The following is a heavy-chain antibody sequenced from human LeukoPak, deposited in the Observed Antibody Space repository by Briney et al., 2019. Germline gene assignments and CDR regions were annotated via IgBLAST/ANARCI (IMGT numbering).Heavy chain of an antibody. CDR2: MNPNSGNT. D-gene: IGHD3-22*01. CDR1: GYTFTSYD. V-gene: IGHV1-8*01. CDR3: ARAVTDSSGYYYWFDP. J-gene: IGHJ5*02. Sequence: ASVKVSCEASGYTFTSYDINWVRQATGQGLEWMGWMNPNSGNTGYAQKFQGRVTMTRNTSISTAYMELSSLRSEDTAVYYCARAVTDSSGYYYWFDPWGQGTLVTVSS.